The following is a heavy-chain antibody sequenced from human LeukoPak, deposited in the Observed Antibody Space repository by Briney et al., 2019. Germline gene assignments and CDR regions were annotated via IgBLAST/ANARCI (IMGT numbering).Heavy chain of an antibody. V-gene: IGHV7-4-1*02. CDR1: GYTFTSYA. D-gene: IGHD6-13*01. Sequence: ASVKVTCKASGYTFTSYAMNWVRQAPGQGLEWMGWINTNTGNPTYAQGFTGRFVFSLDTSVSTAYLQISSLKAEDTAVYYCAHPDLAAAGPFDFDYWGQGTLVTVSS. CDR2: INTNTGNP. J-gene: IGHJ4*02. CDR3: AHPDLAAAGPFDFDY.